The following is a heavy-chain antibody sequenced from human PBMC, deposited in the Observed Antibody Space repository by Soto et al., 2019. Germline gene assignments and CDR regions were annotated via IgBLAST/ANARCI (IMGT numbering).Heavy chain of an antibody. J-gene: IGHJ5*02. V-gene: IGHV3-7*01. CDR2: IKEDGSDK. CDR3: VVVSRAGS. Sequence: EVQLVDSGGGLVQPGGSLRLSCVASGFHFSSYWMSWVRQAPGKGLEWVANIKEDGSDKYYVDSVKGRFTVSRDNAKNSLYLQMNSLRVEDTAVYYCVVVSRAGSWGQGTRVTVSS. CDR1: GFHFSSYW. D-gene: IGHD6-19*01.